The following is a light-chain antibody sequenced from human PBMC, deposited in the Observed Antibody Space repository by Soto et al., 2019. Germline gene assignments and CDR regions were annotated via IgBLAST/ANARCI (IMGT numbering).Light chain of an antibody. CDR3: QQRSNWPLT. V-gene: IGKV3-11*01. Sequence: EIVLTQSPATLSLSPGERATLSCRASQSVSSYLAWYQQKPGQAPRLLIYDVSSRATGIPARFSGSGSGTDFTLTISSLEPVDFAVYFCQQRSNWPLTFGGGTKVEIK. CDR1: QSVSSY. CDR2: DVS. J-gene: IGKJ4*01.